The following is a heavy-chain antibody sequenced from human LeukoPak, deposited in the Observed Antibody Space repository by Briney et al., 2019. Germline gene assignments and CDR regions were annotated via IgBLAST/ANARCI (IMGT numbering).Heavy chain of an antibody. CDR1: GGTFSSYA. J-gene: IGHJ4*02. CDR2: IIPIFGTA. V-gene: IGHV1-69*01. CDR3: ARGMVRGVIPNPLGY. D-gene: IGHD3-10*01. Sequence: ASVKVPCKASGGTFSSYAISWVRQAPGQGLEWMGGIIPIFGTANYAQKFQGRVTITADESTSTAYMELSSLRSEDTAVYYCARGMVRGVIPNPLGYWGQGTLVTVSS.